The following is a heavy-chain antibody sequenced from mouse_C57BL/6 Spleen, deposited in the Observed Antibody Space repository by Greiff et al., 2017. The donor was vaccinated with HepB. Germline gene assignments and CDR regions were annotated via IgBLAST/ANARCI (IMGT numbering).Heavy chain of an antibody. Sequence: EVQLQQSGAELVRPGASVKLSCTASGFNIKDYYMHWVKQRPEQGLEWIGRIDPEDGDTEYAPKFQGKATMTADTSSNKAYLQLSSLTSEDTAVYYCTTSYYYGSSHWYFDVWGTGTTVTVSS. D-gene: IGHD1-1*01. CDR1: GFNIKDYY. CDR2: IDPEDGDT. J-gene: IGHJ1*03. CDR3: TTSYYYGSSHWYFDV. V-gene: IGHV14-1*01.